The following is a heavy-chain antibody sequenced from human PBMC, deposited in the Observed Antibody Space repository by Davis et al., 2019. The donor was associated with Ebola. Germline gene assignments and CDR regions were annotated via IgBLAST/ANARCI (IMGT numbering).Heavy chain of an antibody. D-gene: IGHD6-6*01. Sequence: PGGSLRLSCAASGFTFSSYSMNWVRQAPGKGLEWVSYISSSSSTIYYADSVKGRFTISRDNAKNSLYLQMNSLRDEDTAVYYCARGPLGVAARREGDWFDPWGQGTLVTVSS. V-gene: IGHV3-48*02. CDR1: GFTFSSYS. CDR2: ISSSSSTI. CDR3: ARGPLGVAARREGDWFDP. J-gene: IGHJ5*02.